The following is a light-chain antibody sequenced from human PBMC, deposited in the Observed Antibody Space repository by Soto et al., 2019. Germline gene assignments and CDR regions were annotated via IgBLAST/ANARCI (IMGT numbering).Light chain of an antibody. CDR3: QQYVTSLWT. CDR2: GAS. V-gene: IGKV3-20*01. CDR1: QTVNSGY. Sequence: VMTQSPLSLPVTLGQPASISCRSNQTVNSGYLAWYQQKPGQAPRLLIYGASNRATAIPARFSGSGSGTDFTLTISSLEPEDFAMYFCQQYVTSLWTFGQGTKVDIK. J-gene: IGKJ1*01.